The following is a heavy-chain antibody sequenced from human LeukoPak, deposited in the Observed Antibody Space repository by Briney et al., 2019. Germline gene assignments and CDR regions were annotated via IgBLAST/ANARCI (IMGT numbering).Heavy chain of an antibody. V-gene: IGHV3-23*01. J-gene: IGHJ4*02. CDR3: AKKGYYDGSGYYMYYFDH. CDR1: GFTFSIYA. D-gene: IGHD3-22*01. Sequence: GGSLRLSCAASGFTFSIYATSCVRRPPGGVREWVSAIIASGGTAYNADSVEGGFTISRDNSKITLSLQMNSLRAEDTAVYYCAKKGYYDGSGYYMYYFDHWGQGTLVTVSS. CDR2: IIASGGTA.